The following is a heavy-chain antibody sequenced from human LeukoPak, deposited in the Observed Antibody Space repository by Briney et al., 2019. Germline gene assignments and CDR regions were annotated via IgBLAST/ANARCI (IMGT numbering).Heavy chain of an antibody. CDR3: AKDLSWWAAADH. Sequence: GGSLRLSCAASGFTLSGNAMSWVRQAPGRGLEWVSGVGGDDRTHYADSVRGRFTISRNNSMNTVSLDMNRLRVEDTAVYYCAKDLSWWAAADHWGQGALVTVAS. V-gene: IGHV3-23*01. CDR2: VGGDDRT. D-gene: IGHD2-15*01. J-gene: IGHJ1*01. CDR1: GFTLSGNA.